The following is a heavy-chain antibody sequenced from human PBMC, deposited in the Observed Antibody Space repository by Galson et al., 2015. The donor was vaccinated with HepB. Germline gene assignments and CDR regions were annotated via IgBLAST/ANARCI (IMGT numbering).Heavy chain of an antibody. CDR2: IGSTNSTI. CDR3: ARDLTSGKKKQWLVQNYYHGMDV. CDR1: GFTFSNYN. Sequence: SLRLSCAASGFTFSNYNMNWVRQAPGKGLEWISYIGSTNSTIYYADSVKGRFTISRDNAKNSLYLQMISLRDEDTAVYYCARDLTSGKKKQWLVQNYYHGMDVWGQGTTVTVSS. D-gene: IGHD6-19*01. J-gene: IGHJ6*02. V-gene: IGHV3-48*02.